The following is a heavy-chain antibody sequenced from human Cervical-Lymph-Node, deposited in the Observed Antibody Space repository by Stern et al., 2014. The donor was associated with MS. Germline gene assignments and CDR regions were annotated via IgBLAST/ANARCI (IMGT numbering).Heavy chain of an antibody. CDR2: VTANCGNT. Sequence: QVQLMQSGAEVKKPGASVKVSCKAPDYTFASYGITWVRQAPGQGLEWLGGVTANCGNTYYAQSLQGRVTMPTDTSTTTAYLELRNLRSDDTAVYYCARVAADTFDFWGQGTQVIVSS. CDR3: ARVAADTFDF. J-gene: IGHJ4*02. V-gene: IGHV1-18*01. CDR1: DYTFASYG. D-gene: IGHD6-19*01.